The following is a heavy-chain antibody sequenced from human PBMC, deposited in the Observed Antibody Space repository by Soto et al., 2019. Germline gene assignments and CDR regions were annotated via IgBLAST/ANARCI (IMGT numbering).Heavy chain of an antibody. CDR1: GFTFSSYG. CDR3: ASISAYYDRSHADAFDV. J-gene: IGHJ3*01. CDR2: IWYDGSNK. D-gene: IGHD3-22*01. Sequence: VGSLRLSCAASGFTFSSYGMHWVRQAPGKGLEWVAVIWYDGSNKYYADSVKGRFTISRDNTKNTLYLQMTSLRAEVTAVDYCASISAYYDRSHADAFDVWGQGTMVTVSS. V-gene: IGHV3-33*08.